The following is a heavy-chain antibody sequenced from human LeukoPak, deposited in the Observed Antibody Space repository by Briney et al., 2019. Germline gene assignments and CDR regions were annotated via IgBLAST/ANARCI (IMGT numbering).Heavy chain of an antibody. CDR2: ISAYNGNT. CDR1: GYTFTSYG. CDR3: ARDFTTVTTGDYMDV. J-gene: IGHJ6*03. Sequence: GASVKVSCKASGYTFTSYGISWVRQAPGQGLEWMGWISAYNGNTNYAQKLQGRVTMTTDTSTSTAYMELRSLRSDDTAVYYCARDFTTVTTGDYMDVWGKGTTVTVSS. D-gene: IGHD4-17*01. V-gene: IGHV1-18*01.